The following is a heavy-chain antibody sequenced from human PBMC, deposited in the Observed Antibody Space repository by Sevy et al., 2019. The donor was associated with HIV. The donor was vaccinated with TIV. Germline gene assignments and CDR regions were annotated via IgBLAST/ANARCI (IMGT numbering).Heavy chain of an antibody. CDR3: ARGRITMVRGRNWFDP. CDR1: GGSFSGYY. V-gene: IGHV4-34*01. Sequence: SETLSLTCAVYGGSFSGYYWSWIRQPPGKGLEWIGEINHSGSTNYNPSLKSRVTISVDMSKNQFSLKLSSVTAADTAVYYCARGRITMVRGRNWFDPWGRGTLVTVSS. D-gene: IGHD3-10*01. J-gene: IGHJ5*02. CDR2: INHSGST.